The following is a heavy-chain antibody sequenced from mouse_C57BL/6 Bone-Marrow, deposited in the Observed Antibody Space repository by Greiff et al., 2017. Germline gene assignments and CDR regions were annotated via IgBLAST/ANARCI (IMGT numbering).Heavy chain of an antibody. CDR2: INPGSGGT. D-gene: IGHD2-1*01. J-gene: IGHJ4*01. CDR3: AIFLLSGAMDY. Sequence: QVQLKESGAELVRPGTSVKVSCKASGYAFTNYLIEWVKQRPGQGLEWIGVINPGSGGTNYNQKFKGKATLTVDKSSSTAYMELRSLTSEDTAVYYCAIFLLSGAMDYWGQGTSVTVSS. V-gene: IGHV1-54*01. CDR1: GYAFTNYL.